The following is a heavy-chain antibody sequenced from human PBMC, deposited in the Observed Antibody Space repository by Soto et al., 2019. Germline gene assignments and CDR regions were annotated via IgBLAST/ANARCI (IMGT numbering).Heavy chain of an antibody. CDR1: GYTFTDYY. D-gene: IGHD2-2*02. CDR2: INPNSGAT. V-gene: IGHV1-2*02. J-gene: IGHJ6*02. Sequence: ASVKVSCKASGYTFTDYYIYWLRQAPGHGLEWMGWINPNSGATNYAHNFQGRVTMTGDTSIRAAYMELSRLSSDDTAVYYCAKDQGGYMVSGMDVWGQGAMVTVSS. CDR3: AKDQGGYMVSGMDV.